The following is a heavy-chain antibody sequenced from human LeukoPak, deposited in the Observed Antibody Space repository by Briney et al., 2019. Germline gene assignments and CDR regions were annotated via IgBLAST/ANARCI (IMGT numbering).Heavy chain of an antibody. D-gene: IGHD2-15*01. CDR3: ARGLGYCSGGSCYPYYFDC. J-gene: IGHJ4*02. V-gene: IGHV3-7*03. Sequence: GGSLRLSCAASGFTFSSYWMSWVRQAPGKGLEWVANIKQDGSEKYYVDSVKGRFTISRDNAKNSLYLQMNSLRAEDTAVYYCARGLGYCSGGSCYPYYFDCWGQGTLVTVSS. CDR1: GFTFSSYW. CDR2: IKQDGSEK.